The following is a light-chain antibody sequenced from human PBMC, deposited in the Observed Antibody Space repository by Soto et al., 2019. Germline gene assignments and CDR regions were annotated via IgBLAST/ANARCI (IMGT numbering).Light chain of an antibody. CDR3: QQYNNWPPT. V-gene: IGKV3-15*01. CDR2: GAS. Sequence: EIVMTQSPATLSVSPGERATLSCRASQSVSSNLAWYQHKPGQAPRLLIYGASTGATGIPARFSGSGSGTEFTLTISSLQSEDFAFYYCQQYNNWPPTFGQGTKVEIK. J-gene: IGKJ1*01. CDR1: QSVSSN.